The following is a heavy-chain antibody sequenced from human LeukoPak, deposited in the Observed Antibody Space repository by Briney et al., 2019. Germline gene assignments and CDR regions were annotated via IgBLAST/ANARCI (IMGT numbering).Heavy chain of an antibody. V-gene: IGHV3-23*01. D-gene: IGHD6-13*01. Sequence: GGSLRLSCAASGFTFSDYAISWVRQAPGKGLEWVSGISSSGGSTYYADSVKGRFTISRDNSKNTLYLQMNSLRAEDTAIYYCAKDGEQQRDYYYYGMDVWGQGTTVTVSS. CDR1: GFTFSDYA. CDR2: ISSSGGST. CDR3: AKDGEQQRDYYYYGMDV. J-gene: IGHJ6*02.